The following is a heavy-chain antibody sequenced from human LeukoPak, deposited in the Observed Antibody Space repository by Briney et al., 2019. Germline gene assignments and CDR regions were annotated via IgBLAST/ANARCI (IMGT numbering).Heavy chain of an antibody. Sequence: GGSLRLSCAASGFTFSSNTMSWVRQAAGKGLEWVSGISGSGISTYYADSVKGRFTISRDNSKNTLYLQMNSLRVEDTAVYYCAKEVSGSYSPTDYWGQGTLVTVSS. CDR1: GFTFSSNT. J-gene: IGHJ4*02. CDR3: AKEVSGSYSPTDY. D-gene: IGHD1-26*01. CDR2: ISGSGIST. V-gene: IGHV3-23*01.